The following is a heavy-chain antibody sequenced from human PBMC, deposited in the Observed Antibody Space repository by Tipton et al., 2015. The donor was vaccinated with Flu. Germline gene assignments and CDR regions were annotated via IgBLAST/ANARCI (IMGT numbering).Heavy chain of an antibody. CDR3: ARGSGSGTFMIFDL. Sequence: TLSLTCTVSGGSISSYYWTWIRQPAGKGLEWIGRTYTSGSTKYNPSLKSRVTMSLDTSNNHFSLKLTSVTAADTAVYYCARGSGSGTFMIFDLWGQGTLVTVSS. CDR1: GGSISSYY. J-gene: IGHJ4*02. V-gene: IGHV4-4*07. D-gene: IGHD3-10*01. CDR2: TYTSGST.